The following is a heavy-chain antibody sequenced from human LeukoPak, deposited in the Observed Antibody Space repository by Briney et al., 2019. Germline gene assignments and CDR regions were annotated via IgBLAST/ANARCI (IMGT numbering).Heavy chain of an antibody. CDR3: ASDYYDSSGYPDY. J-gene: IGHJ4*02. V-gene: IGHV4-61*02. D-gene: IGHD3-22*01. CDR2: IYTSGST. CDR1: GGSISSGSYY. Sequence: PSQTLSLTCTVSGGSISSGSYYWSWIRQPAGKGLEWIGRIYTSGSTNYNPSLKSRVTISVDTSKNQFSLKLSSVTAADTAVYYCASDYYDSSGYPDYWGQGTLVTVSS.